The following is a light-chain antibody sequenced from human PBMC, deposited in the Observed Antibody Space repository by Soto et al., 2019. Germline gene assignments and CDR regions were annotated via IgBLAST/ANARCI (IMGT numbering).Light chain of an antibody. Sequence: VLTQPPSVSGAPGQRVIISCTGSSSNIGAGRDVHWYRQFPGEAPKFLISDSNHRPSGVPDRFSGSKSGTSATLGITGFQTGDEADYYCGSWDSSLSAYVFATGTKLTVL. J-gene: IGLJ1*01. CDR3: GSWDSSLSAYV. V-gene: IGLV1-40*01. CDR1: SSNIGAGRD. CDR2: DSN.